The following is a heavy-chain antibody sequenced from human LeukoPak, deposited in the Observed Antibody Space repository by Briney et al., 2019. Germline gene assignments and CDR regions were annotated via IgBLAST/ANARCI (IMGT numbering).Heavy chain of an antibody. CDR2: ISWNSGSI. V-gene: IGHV3-9*01. J-gene: IGHJ4*02. CDR3: AKDIASPDEIAAAGPTPVFDY. Sequence: PGGSLRLSCAASGFTFDDYAMHWVRQAPGKGLEWVSGISWNSGSIGYADSVKGRFTISRDNAKNSLYLQMNGLRAEDTALYYCAKDIASPDEIAAAGPTPVFDYWGQGTLVTVSS. D-gene: IGHD6-13*01. CDR1: GFTFDDYA.